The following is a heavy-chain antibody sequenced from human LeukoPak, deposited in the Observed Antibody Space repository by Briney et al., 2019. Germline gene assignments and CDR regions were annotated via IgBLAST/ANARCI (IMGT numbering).Heavy chain of an antibody. V-gene: IGHV3-64D*06. J-gene: IGHJ6*04. Sequence: GESLPLSCSASGLPFSSYAMHWVRPAPGKGLEYVSAISSIGGSTYYADSVQGRFTISRDNSKNTLYLQMSSLRAEDTAVYYCVKGHCSSTSCYYYYGMDVWGKGTTVTVSS. D-gene: IGHD2-2*01. CDR3: VKGHCSSTSCYYYYGMDV. CDR2: ISSIGGST. CDR1: GLPFSSYA.